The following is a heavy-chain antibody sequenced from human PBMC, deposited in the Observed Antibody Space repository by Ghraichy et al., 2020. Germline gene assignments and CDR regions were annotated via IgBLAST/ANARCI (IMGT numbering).Heavy chain of an antibody. CDR3: ARVGCSGGTCYPYYNYGMDV. J-gene: IGHJ6*02. CDR2: ISTGSSYM. V-gene: IGHV3-21*01. CDR1: GFTFSSYS. D-gene: IGHD2-15*01. Sequence: GGSLRLSCAASGFTFSSYSMNWVRQAPGKGLEWVSSISTGSSYMYYADSLKGRFTISKDNAKSSLYLQMNSLRAEDTAVYFCARVGCSGGTCYPYYNYGMDVWGQGTTVTGSS.